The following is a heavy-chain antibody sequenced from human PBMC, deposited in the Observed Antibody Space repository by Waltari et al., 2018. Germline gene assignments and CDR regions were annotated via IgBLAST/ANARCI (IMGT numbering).Heavy chain of an antibody. CDR3: ARVTSAYGDSYYFDY. D-gene: IGHD4-17*01. V-gene: IGHV1-2*02. Sequence: QVQLVQSGAEVKKPGASVKVSCKASGYTFTGYYMHWVRQAPGQGLEWWGCMNPTSCCTNYPQNLHGRISMTRDTSISTAYMELGRLISDDTAVYYCARVTSAYGDSYYFDYWGQGTLVTVSS. J-gene: IGHJ4*02. CDR2: MNPTSCCT. CDR1: GYTFTGYY.